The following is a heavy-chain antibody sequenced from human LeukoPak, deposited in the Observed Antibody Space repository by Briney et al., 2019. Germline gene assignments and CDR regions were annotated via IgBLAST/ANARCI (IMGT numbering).Heavy chain of an antibody. CDR3: AKGGDFWSGYYNYFDY. CDR1: GFTFSSYG. V-gene: IGHV3-23*01. J-gene: IGHJ4*02. D-gene: IGHD3-3*01. CDR2: ISGSGGST. Sequence: GGSLRLSCAASGFTFSSYGMHWVRQAPGKGLEWVSAISGSGGSTYYADSVKGRFTISRDNSKNTLYLQMNSLRAEDTAVYYCAKGGDFWSGYYNYFDYWGQGTLVTVSS.